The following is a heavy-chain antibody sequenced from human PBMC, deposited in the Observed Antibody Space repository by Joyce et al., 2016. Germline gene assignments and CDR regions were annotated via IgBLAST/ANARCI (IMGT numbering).Heavy chain of an antibody. CDR3: ARSQWLAPLMY. CDR2: INNSGVT. D-gene: IGHD6-19*01. CDR1: VGPFRGFF. Sequence: QVQLQQWGAGLLKPSETLSLTCAVSVGPFRGFFWTLVRQPPGKGLEWIGDINNSGVTNYNPSLKTRVTFSVDTSKSQFSLKFTALSAADTAVYYCARSQWLAPLMYWGQGTPVTVSS. V-gene: IGHV4-34*01. J-gene: IGHJ4*02.